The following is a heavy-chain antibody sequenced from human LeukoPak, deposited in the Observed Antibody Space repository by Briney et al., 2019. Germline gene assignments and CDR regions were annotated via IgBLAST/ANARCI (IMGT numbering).Heavy chain of an antibody. CDR2: ISAYNGNT. CDR1: GYTFTSYG. CDR3: ARRDTAMASPDAFDI. V-gene: IGHV1-18*01. D-gene: IGHD5-18*01. Sequence: ASVKVSCKASGYTFTSYGISWVRQAPGQGLEWMGWISAYNGNTNYAQKLQGRVTMTTDTSTSTAYMELRSLRSDDTAVYYCARRDTAMASPDAFDIWGQGTMVTVSS. J-gene: IGHJ3*02.